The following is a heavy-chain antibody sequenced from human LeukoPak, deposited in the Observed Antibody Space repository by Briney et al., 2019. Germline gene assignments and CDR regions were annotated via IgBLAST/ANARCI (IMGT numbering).Heavy chain of an antibody. D-gene: IGHD3-3*01. CDR2: INQDGSEK. Sequence: PGGSLRLSCAASGFTFSSYWMSWVRQAPGKGLEWVANINQDGSEKYYVDSVKGRFTISRDNAKNSLYLKMNSLRAEDTAVYYCAREGTIFGVVKGYYYMDVWGKGTTVTVSS. CDR3: AREGTIFGVVKGYYYMDV. CDR1: GFTFSSYW. V-gene: IGHV3-7*01. J-gene: IGHJ6*03.